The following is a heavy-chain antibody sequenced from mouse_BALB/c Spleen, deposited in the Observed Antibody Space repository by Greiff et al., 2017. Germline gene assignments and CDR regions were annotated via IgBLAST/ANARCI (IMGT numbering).Heavy chain of an antibody. CDR2: ISSGGST. V-gene: IGHV5-6-5*01. D-gene: IGHD2-4*01. J-gene: IGHJ2*01. CDR3: ARGDYDEVYFDY. Sequence: EVKLMESGGGLVKPGGSLKLSCAASGFTFSSYAMSWVRQTPEKRLEWVASISSGGSTYYPDSVKGRFTISRDNARNILYLQMSSLRSEDTAMYYCARGDYDEVYFDYWGQGTTLTVSS. CDR1: GFTFSSYA.